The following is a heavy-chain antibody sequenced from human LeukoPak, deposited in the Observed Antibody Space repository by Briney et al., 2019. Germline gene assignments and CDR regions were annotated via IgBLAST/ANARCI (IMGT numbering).Heavy chain of an antibody. CDR1: GGSLSRYY. Sequence: PSETLSLTCTVSGGSLSRYYWSWIRQPPGKGLEWIGYIYYSGITNYNPSLKSRVTISVDTSKNQFSLKLSSLTAADTAVYYCAGLAAAGKVLSFDYWGQGTLVTVSS. D-gene: IGHD6-13*01. J-gene: IGHJ4*02. CDR2: IYYSGIT. V-gene: IGHV4-59*08. CDR3: AGLAAAGKVLSFDY.